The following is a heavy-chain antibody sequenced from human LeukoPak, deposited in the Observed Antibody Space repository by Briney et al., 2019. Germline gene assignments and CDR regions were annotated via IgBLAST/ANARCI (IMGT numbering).Heavy chain of an antibody. CDR1: GFTFSSYA. V-gene: IGHV3-23*01. D-gene: IGHD2-2*01. CDR3: ANGPDCSSTSCYWSYFDY. J-gene: IGHJ4*02. Sequence: TGGSLRLSCAASGFTFSSYAMSWVRQAPGKGLEWVSAISGSGGSTYYADSVKGRFTISRDNSKNTLYLQINSLRAEDTAVYYCANGPDCSSTSCYWSYFDYWGQGTLVTVSS. CDR2: ISGSGGST.